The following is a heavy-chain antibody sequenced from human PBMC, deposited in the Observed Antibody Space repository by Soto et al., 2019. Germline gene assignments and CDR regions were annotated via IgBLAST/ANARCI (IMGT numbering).Heavy chain of an antibody. J-gene: IGHJ5*02. CDR2: IHSSGRS. V-gene: IGHV4-59*01. Sequence: QVRLRESGPQVVKPSATLSLNCNVSGGAFRSYFWSWIRQSPGKGLEWIGNIHSSGRSNYNPSFNSPVSMSIDPSKNQFSVRLTSVTPADTAVYSCARDAPFDPWGQGILVTGSS. CDR1: GGAFRSYF. CDR3: ARDAPFDP.